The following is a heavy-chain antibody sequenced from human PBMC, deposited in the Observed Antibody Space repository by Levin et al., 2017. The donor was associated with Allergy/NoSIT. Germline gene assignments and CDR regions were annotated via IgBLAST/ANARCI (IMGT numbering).Heavy chain of an antibody. CDR1: GFTFGSYW. Sequence: GESLKISCVASGFTFGSYWMSWVRHAPGKRLEWVATIKPDGGEQYYVDSVRGRFSISRDNAKNSLFLLMNGLTAEDTAVYYCAKEGAVTTHFDSWDQGALVTVSS. V-gene: IGHV3-7*03. J-gene: IGHJ4*02. CDR3: AKEGAVTTHFDS. CDR2: IKPDGGEQ. D-gene: IGHD4/OR15-4a*01.